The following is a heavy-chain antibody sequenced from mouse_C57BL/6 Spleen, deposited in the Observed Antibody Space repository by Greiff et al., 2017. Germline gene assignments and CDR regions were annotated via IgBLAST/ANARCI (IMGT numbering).Heavy chain of an antibody. CDR1: GFNIKDDY. D-gene: IGHD4-1*01. Sequence: EVKLVESGAELVRPGASVKLSCTASGFNIKDDYMHWVKQRPEQGLEWIGWIDPENGDTEYASKFQGKATITADTSSNTAYLQLSSLTSEDTAVYYCTTGAGTRAYWGQGTLVTVSA. V-gene: IGHV14-4*01. CDR2: IDPENGDT. J-gene: IGHJ3*01. CDR3: TTGAGTRAY.